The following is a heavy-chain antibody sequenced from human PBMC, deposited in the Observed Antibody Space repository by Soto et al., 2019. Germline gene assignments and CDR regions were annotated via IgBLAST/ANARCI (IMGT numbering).Heavy chain of an antibody. Sequence: QVQLQESGPGLVKPSQTLSLTCTVSGGSISSGGYYWSWIRQHPGKGLEWIEYIYYSGSTYYNPSLKSRVTISVDTSKNQFSLKLSSVTAADTAVYYCARGCGGDCYSRWFDPWGQGTLVTVSS. D-gene: IGHD2-21*02. J-gene: IGHJ5*02. V-gene: IGHV4-31*03. CDR1: GGSISSGGYY. CDR3: ARGCGGDCYSRWFDP. CDR2: IYYSGST.